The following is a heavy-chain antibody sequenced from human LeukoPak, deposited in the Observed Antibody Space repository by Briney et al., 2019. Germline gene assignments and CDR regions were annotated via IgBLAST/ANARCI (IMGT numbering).Heavy chain of an antibody. D-gene: IGHD4-17*01. Sequence: GGSLRLSCAVSGFTFSSHALSWVRQAPGKGLEWVSSLSGSGYNTYYADSVKGRLTISRDNSKNTVYLQMNSLRAEDTAVYYCAKREVLYRVTTFDYWGQGTLVTVSS. CDR1: GFTFSSHA. J-gene: IGHJ4*02. CDR2: LSGSGYNT. V-gene: IGHV3-23*01. CDR3: AKREVLYRVTTFDY.